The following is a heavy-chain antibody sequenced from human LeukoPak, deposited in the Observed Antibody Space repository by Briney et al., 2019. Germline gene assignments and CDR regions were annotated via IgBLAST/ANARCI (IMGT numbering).Heavy chain of an antibody. CDR3: ARLRFPYDSGGYYPYYFDY. CDR1: GGSFSGYY. CDR2: INHSGST. Sequence: PSETLSLTCAVYGGSFSGYYWSWIRQPPGKGLEWIGEINHSGSTNYNPSLKSRVTISVDTSKNQFSLKLSSVTAADTAVYYCARLRFPYDSGGYYPYYFDYWGQGTLVTVSS. V-gene: IGHV4-34*01. D-gene: IGHD3-22*01. J-gene: IGHJ4*02.